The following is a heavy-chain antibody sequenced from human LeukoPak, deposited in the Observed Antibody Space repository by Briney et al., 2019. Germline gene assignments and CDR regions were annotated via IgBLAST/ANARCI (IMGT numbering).Heavy chain of an antibody. CDR1: GYTFTTSW. CDR2: IYPGDSDT. J-gene: IGHJ4*02. D-gene: IGHD2-15*01. Sequence: GESLKISCQGSGYTFTTSWIGWVRQMPGKGLERMGIIYPGDSDTRYSPSFQGQVTISVDKSISTAFLQWSSLKASDTAMYYCARARFCSSGTCYAENWGQGTLVTVSS. CDR3: ARARFCSSGTCYAEN. V-gene: IGHV5-51*01.